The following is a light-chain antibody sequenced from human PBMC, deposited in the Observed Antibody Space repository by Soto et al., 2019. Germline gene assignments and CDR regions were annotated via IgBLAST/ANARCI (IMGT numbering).Light chain of an antibody. CDR3: QQYGSTPWT. CDR2: GAF. Sequence: EIVLTQSPGTLSLSPGERGTLSCRASQSVSSNYLAWYQQKPGQAPRLLIYGAFSRDTGIPDRFSGSGSGTDFTLTISRLEPEDFAVYYCQQYGSTPWTFGQGTQVDIK. V-gene: IGKV3-20*01. J-gene: IGKJ1*01. CDR1: QSVSSNY.